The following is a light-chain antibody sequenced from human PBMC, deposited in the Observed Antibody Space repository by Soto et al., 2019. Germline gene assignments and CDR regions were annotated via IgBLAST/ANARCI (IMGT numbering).Light chain of an antibody. Sequence: QSALTQPPSASGSPGQSVAIYCTGTSSDVGGYNYVSWYQLHPGKAPKLMIYEVHMRPSGVPDRFSGAKSGNTSSLTVSGLRAEDEADYYCCSYEGSNNNGFGTGTQRTVL. CDR3: CSYEGSNNNG. CDR1: SSDVGGYNY. CDR2: EVH. V-gene: IGLV2-8*01. J-gene: IGLJ1*01.